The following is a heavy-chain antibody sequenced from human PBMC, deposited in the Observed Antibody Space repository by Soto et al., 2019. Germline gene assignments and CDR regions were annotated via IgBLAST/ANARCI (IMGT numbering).Heavy chain of an antibody. Sequence: SETLSLTCTVSGGSISSGGYYWSWIRQHPGKGLEWIGYIYYSGSTYYNPSLKSRVTISVDTSKNQFSLKLSSVTAADTAVYYCARGITGTTLYWFDPWGQGTLVTVSS. D-gene: IGHD1-20*01. CDR3: ARGITGTTLYWFDP. V-gene: IGHV4-31*03. CDR2: IYYSGST. CDR1: GGSISSGGYY. J-gene: IGHJ5*02.